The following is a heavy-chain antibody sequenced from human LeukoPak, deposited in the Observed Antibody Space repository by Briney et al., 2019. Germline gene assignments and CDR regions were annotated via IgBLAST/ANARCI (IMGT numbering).Heavy chain of an antibody. CDR3: ARLQGDSTAIFDF. CDR1: RGSISGSY. V-gene: IGHV4-59*01. CDR2: IYYTGAT. J-gene: IGHJ4*02. D-gene: IGHD2-21*01. Sequence: SETLSLTCTVSRGSISGSYWSWIGQPPGKGLEGVGYIYYTGATNYNPSLKSRVTVSVDTSKNQFALKLSSVTAADTAVYYCARLQGDSTAIFDFWGQGTLVAVSS.